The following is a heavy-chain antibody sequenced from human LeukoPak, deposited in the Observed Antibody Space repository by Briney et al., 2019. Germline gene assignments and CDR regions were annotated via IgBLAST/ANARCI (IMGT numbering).Heavy chain of an antibody. CDR3: AKDQRGSYYDFDY. CDR1: GFTFSSYA. CDR2: IYSGGDR. V-gene: IGHV3-53*01. J-gene: IGHJ4*02. D-gene: IGHD1-26*01. Sequence: GGSLRLSCAASGFTFSSYAMSWVRQAPGKGLEQVSVIYSGGDRYYADSVKGRFTISRDNSKNTLYLQMNSLRAEDTAVYYCAKDQRGSYYDFDYGGQGTLVTVS.